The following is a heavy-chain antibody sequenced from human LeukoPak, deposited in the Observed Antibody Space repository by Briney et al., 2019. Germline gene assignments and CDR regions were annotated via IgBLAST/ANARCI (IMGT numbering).Heavy chain of an antibody. D-gene: IGHD2-2*02. Sequence: ASVKVSCKASGYTFTGYYMHWVRQAPGQGLEWMGWINPNSGGTNYAQKFQGRVTMTRDTSISTAYMELSRLRSDDTAVYYCARVVRVVPADIVNWFDPWGQGTLVTVSS. CDR1: GYTFTGYY. V-gene: IGHV1-2*02. J-gene: IGHJ5*02. CDR3: ARVVRVVPADIVNWFDP. CDR2: INPNSGGT.